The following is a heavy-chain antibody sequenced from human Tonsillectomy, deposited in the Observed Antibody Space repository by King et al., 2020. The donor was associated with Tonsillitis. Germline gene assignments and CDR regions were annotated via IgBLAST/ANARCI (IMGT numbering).Heavy chain of an antibody. CDR2: IFSNDDK. Sequence: TLQESGPVLVKPTETLTLTCTVSGFSLSDDRLGVSWIRQPPGKALEWLAHIFSNDDKSYSTSLKSRLTISKDTSKSQVVLIMTNMDPVDTATYYCARIRYGWYLVDYWGQGTLVTVSS. CDR1: GFSLSDDRLG. V-gene: IGHV2-26*01. D-gene: IGHD6-19*01. J-gene: IGHJ4*02. CDR3: ARIRYGWYLVDY.